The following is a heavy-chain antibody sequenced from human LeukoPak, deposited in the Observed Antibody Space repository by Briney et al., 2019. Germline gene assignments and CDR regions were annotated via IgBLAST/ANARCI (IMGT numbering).Heavy chain of an antibody. J-gene: IGHJ4*02. V-gene: IGHV3-30-3*01. CDR3: ARTVARLQGGLDY. CDR2: ISYDGSNK. CDR1: GFTCSSYA. D-gene: IGHD4-4*01. Sequence: PGGSLRRSCAASGFTCSSYAMHWVRQAPGKGLEWVAVISYDGSNKYYADSVKGRFTISRDNSKNTLYLQMNSLRAEDTAVYYCARTVARLQGGLDYWGQGTLVTVSS.